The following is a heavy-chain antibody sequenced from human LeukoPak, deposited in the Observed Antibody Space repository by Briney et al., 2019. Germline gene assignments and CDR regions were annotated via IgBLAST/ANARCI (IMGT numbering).Heavy chain of an antibody. J-gene: IGHJ6*03. CDR3: VYYCAKACGSCYYVYTDV. CDR2: IITIFGTA. CDR1: ACRFSFSD. D-gene: IGHD3-10*01. V-gene: IGHV1-69*05. Sequence: ASVKVSCKCAACRFSFSDNVMHWVAPGQGLEWMGGIITIFGTANYAQKFQGRVTITTAESTSTSNMELCIKRCGDTAEYMSVYYCAKACGSCYYVYTDVWGKGTTVTVSS.